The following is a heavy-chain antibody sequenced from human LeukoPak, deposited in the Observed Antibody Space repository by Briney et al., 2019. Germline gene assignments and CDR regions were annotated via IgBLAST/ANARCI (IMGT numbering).Heavy chain of an antibody. Sequence: GESLKISCKRSGYSFIRYWIGGVRQMPGKDLEWMGIIYPGDSDTRYSPSFQGQVTISADKSISTAYLQWSSLKASDTAMYYCARHVVVPTTNDYYYYMDVWGKGTTVTVSS. J-gene: IGHJ6*03. V-gene: IGHV5-51*01. CDR1: GYSFIRYW. CDR3: ARHVVVPTTNDYYYYMDV. CDR2: IYPGDSDT. D-gene: IGHD2-2*01.